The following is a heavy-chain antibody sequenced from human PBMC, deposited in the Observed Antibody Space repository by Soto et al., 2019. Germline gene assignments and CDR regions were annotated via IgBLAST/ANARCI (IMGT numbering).Heavy chain of an antibody. CDR2: IYYSGST. V-gene: IGHV4-30-4*01. J-gene: IGHJ5*02. D-gene: IGHD4-4*01. CDR1: GGSISSGDYY. Sequence: TLSLTCTVSGGSISSGDYYWSWIRQPPGKGLEWIGYIYYSGSTYYNPSLKSRVTISVDTSKNQFSLKLSSVTAADTAVYYCARSTVTTYNWFDPWGQGTLVTVSS. CDR3: ARSTVTTYNWFDP.